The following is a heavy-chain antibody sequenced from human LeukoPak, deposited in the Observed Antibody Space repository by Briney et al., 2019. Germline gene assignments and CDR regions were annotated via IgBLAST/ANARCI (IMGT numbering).Heavy chain of an antibody. CDR2: INAGNGNT. J-gene: IGHJ5*02. CDR1: GYTFTSYA. CDR3: ARVSCSSTSCYMGNWFDP. Sequence: ASVKVSCKASGYTFTSYAMHWVRQAPGQRLEWMGWINAGNGNTKYSQKFQGRVTITRDTSASTAYMELSSLRPEDTAVYYCARVSCSSTSCYMGNWFDPWGQGTLVTVSS. D-gene: IGHD2-2*02. V-gene: IGHV1-3*01.